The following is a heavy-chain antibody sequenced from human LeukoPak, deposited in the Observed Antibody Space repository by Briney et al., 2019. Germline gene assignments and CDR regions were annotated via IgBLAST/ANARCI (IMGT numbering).Heavy chain of an antibody. CDR1: GYTLTELS. D-gene: IGHD6-13*01. Sequence: ASVKVSCKVSGYTLTELSMHWVRRAPGKGLEWMGGFDPEDGETIYAQKFQGRVTMTTDTSTSTAYMELRSLRSDDTAVYYCARDSSSSTEFDPWGQGTLVTVSS. V-gene: IGHV1-24*01. CDR3: ARDSSSSTEFDP. CDR2: FDPEDGET. J-gene: IGHJ5*02.